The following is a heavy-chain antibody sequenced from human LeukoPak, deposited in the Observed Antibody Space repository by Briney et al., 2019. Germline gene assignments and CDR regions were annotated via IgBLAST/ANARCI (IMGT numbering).Heavy chain of an antibody. V-gene: IGHV3-23*01. Sequence: GGSLGLSCAASGFIFSSYAMSWVRQAPGKGLEWVSGISGSGGSTYYADSVKGRFTISRDNSKNTLYLQMNSLRAEDTAVYYCAKDGYSSGWAFDYWGQGTLVTVSS. CDR3: AKDGYSSGWAFDY. J-gene: IGHJ4*02. CDR2: ISGSGGST. CDR1: GFIFSSYA. D-gene: IGHD6-19*01.